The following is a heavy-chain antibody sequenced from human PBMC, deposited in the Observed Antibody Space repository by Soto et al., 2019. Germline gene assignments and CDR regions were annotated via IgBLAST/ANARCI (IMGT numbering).Heavy chain of an antibody. CDR3: ARGEGDSYDGNGYLGRH. J-gene: IGHJ4*02. D-gene: IGHD3-22*01. V-gene: IGHV3-74*01. CDR2: IKSDGSGT. Sequence: EVQLVESGGGLVQPGASLTLSCAASGFTFSSYWMHWVRQAPGKGLVWVSRIKSDGSGTYYADSVKGRLTISRDNAKKTLYLQLNSLRVEDTVVYCCARGEGDSYDGNGYLGRHWGQGTLVTVCS. CDR1: GFTFSSYW.